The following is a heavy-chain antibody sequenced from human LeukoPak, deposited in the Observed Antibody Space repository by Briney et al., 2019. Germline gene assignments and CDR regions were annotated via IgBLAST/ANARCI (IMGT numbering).Heavy chain of an antibody. CDR2: INPTGTGT. Sequence: ASVKVSCKASGYTFTNYYMHWVRQAPGQGLEWMGLINPTGTGTNYAQKVRGRLTMTRDTSTTTVYMELSSLTSEDTAVYYCAREEYGGYFDYWGQGTLVTVSS. J-gene: IGHJ4*02. CDR3: AREEYGGYFDY. D-gene: IGHD2-21*01. V-gene: IGHV1-46*01. CDR1: GYTFTNYY.